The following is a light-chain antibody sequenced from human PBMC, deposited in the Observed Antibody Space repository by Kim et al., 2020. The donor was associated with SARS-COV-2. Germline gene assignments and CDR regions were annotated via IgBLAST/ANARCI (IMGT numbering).Light chain of an antibody. CDR3: AAWDDTLNAVL. V-gene: IGLV1-44*01. J-gene: IGLJ3*02. Sequence: IPCSGDRSNLGGKPVNWDPQTPGNAPRTPIRGSDQRPSKIPDRFSAFKSGTSASLAISGLQSEDEADYYCAAWDDTLNAVLFGGGTQLTVL. CDR2: GSD. CDR1: RSNLGGKP.